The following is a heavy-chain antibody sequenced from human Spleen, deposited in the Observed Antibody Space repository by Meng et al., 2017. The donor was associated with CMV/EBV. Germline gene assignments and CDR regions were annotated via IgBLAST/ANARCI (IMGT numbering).Heavy chain of an antibody. V-gene: IGHV3-30*09. D-gene: IGHD1-26*01. J-gene: IGHJ4*02. CDR1: GFTFSSYA. CDR3: ARDLGVGGPEDY. Sequence: GGSLRLSCAASGFTFSSYAMHWVRQAPGKGLEWVAVISYDGSNKYYADSVKGRFAISRDNLQNILYLQINSLRAEDTAVYYCARDLGVGGPEDYWGQGTLVTVSS. CDR2: ISYDGSNK.